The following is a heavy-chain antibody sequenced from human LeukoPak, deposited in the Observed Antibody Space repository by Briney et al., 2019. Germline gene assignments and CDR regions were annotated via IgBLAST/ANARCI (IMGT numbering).Heavy chain of an antibody. V-gene: IGHV1-8*02. CDR2: MNPNSCNT. CDR3: ARYGARRGY. J-gene: IGHJ4*02. CDR1: GYTFTGYY. Sequence: GASVKVSCKASGYTFTGYYMHWVRQATGQGLEWMGGMNPNSCNTGYAQKFQGRVTMTRNTSISTAYMELSSLRSEDTAVYYCARYGARRGYWGQGTLVTVSS. D-gene: IGHD6-6*01.